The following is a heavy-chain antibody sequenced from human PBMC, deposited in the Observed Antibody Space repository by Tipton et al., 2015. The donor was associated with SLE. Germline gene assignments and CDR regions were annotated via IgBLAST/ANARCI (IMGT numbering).Heavy chain of an antibody. CDR2: ISYDGNNK. D-gene: IGHD6-13*01. CDR1: GFTFSSYA. J-gene: IGHJ4*02. CDR3: AREGAAGLGDY. V-gene: IGHV3-30-3*01. Sequence: QLVQSGGGVVQPGRSLRLSCAASGFTFSSYAMHWVRQAPGKGLEWVAVISYDGNNKYYADSVKGRFTISRDNSKNTLYLQMNSLRAEDTAVYYCAREGAAGLGDYWGQGTLVTVSS.